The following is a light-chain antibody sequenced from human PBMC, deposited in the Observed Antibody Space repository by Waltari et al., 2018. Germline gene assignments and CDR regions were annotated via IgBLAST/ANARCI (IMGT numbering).Light chain of an antibody. CDR1: QSVGRA. CDR3: QMYVRLPVT. J-gene: IGKJ1*01. Sequence: EIVLTQSPGTLALSPGERATLSCRASQSVGRALAWYQQKPGQAPRLLIYDASSRATGISDKFSGSGSGTDFSITISRVEPEDFAVYFCQMYVRLPVTFGQGTKVEVK. V-gene: IGKV3-20*01. CDR2: DAS.